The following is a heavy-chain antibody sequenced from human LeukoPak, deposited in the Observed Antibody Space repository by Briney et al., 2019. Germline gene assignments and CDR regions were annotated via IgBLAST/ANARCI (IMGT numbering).Heavy chain of an antibody. CDR2: ISGSGGST. J-gene: IGHJ6*02. D-gene: IGHD5-18*01. Sequence: GGSLRLSCAASGFTFSSYAMSWVRQAPGKGLEWVSAISGSGGSTYYADSVKGRFTISRDNSKNTLYLQMNSLRAEDTAVYYCAKDQEYSYGYSYYYYYGMDVWGQGTTVTVSS. CDR3: AKDQEYSYGYSYYYYYGMDV. CDR1: GFTFSSYA. V-gene: IGHV3-23*01.